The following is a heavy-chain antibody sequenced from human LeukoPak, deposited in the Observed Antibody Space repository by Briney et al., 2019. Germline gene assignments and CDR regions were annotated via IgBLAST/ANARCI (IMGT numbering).Heavy chain of an antibody. CDR2: IWYDGSNK. CDR1: GFTFSSYG. V-gene: IGHV3-33*01. J-gene: IGHJ6*02. D-gene: IGHD3-22*01. Sequence: GSLRLSCAASGFTFSSYGMHWVRQAPGKGLEWVAVIWYDGSNKYYADSVKGRFTISRDNSKNTLYLQMNSLRAEDTAVYYCARICRKYYYDSSGYGTYGMDVWGQGTTVTVSS. CDR3: ARICRKYYYDSSGYGTYGMDV.